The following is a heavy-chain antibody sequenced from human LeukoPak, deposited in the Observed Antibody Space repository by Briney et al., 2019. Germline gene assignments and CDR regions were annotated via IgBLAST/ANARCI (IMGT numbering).Heavy chain of an antibody. CDR3: ARDSLVRGLSYYYYMDV. CDR2: IIPIFGTA. D-gene: IGHD3-10*01. V-gene: IGHV1-69*13. CDR1: GGTFSSYA. J-gene: IGHJ6*03. Sequence: SVKVSCKASGGTFSSYAISWVRQAPGQGLEWMGGIIPIFGTANYAQKFQGRVTITADESTSTAYMELSSLRSEDTAVYYCARDSLVRGLSYYYYMDVWGKGTTATVSS.